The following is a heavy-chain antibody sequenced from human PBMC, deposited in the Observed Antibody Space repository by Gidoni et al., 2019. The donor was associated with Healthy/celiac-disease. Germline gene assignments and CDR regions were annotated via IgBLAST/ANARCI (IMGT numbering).Heavy chain of an antibody. Sequence: QVQLVESGGGVVQPGRSLRLPCAASGFTFSRYAMHWVRQAPGKGLEWVAVISYDGSNKYYADSVKGRFTISRDNSKNTLYLQMNSLRAEDTAVYYCASPTIVVVITGRELDYWGQGTLVTVSS. CDR2: ISYDGSNK. J-gene: IGHJ4*02. V-gene: IGHV3-30-3*01. D-gene: IGHD3-22*01. CDR1: GFTFSRYA. CDR3: ASPTIVVVITGRELDY.